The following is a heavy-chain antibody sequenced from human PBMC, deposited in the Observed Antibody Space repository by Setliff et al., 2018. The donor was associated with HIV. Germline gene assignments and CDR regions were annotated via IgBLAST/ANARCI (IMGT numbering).Heavy chain of an antibody. CDR1: GYAFATYW. D-gene: IGHD3-22*01. J-gene: IGHJ4*02. V-gene: IGHV5-51*01. CDR3: ARRAYYYDSRYFDY. CDR2: IYPGDSET. Sequence: GESLKISCRASGYAFATYWIGWLRQMPGKGLEWMAIIYPGDSETRYNPPFQGQVTISADKSINTTYLQWSRLRASDTAVYYCARRAYYYDSRYFDYWGQGTLVTVSS.